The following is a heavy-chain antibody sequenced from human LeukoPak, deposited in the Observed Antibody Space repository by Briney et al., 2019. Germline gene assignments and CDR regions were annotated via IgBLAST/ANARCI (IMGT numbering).Heavy chain of an antibody. V-gene: IGHV1-46*01. CDR1: GYTFTSYY. J-gene: IGHJ4*02. Sequence: ASVKVSCKASGYTFTSYYMHWVRQAPGQGLEWMGIINPSGGSTSYAQKFQDRVTMTRDTSTSTVYMELSSLRSEDTAVYYCARGGTLYCSSTSCYEDAFDYWGQGTLVTVSS. D-gene: IGHD2-2*01. CDR2: INPSGGST. CDR3: ARGGTLYCSSTSCYEDAFDY.